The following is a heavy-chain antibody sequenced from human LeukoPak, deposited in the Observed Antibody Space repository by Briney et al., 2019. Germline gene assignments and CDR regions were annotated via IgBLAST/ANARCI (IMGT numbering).Heavy chain of an antibody. CDR3: AKRSTGYSSGWSPDWFDP. J-gene: IGHJ5*02. D-gene: IGHD6-19*01. CDR2: ISGSGGST. V-gene: IGHV3-23*01. Sequence: GGSLRLSCAASGFTFSSYAMSWVRQAPGKGLEWVSAISGSGGSTYYADSVKGRFTISRDNSKNTLYLQMNSLRAEDTAVYYCAKRSTGYSSGWSPDWFDPWGQGTLVTVYS. CDR1: GFTFSSYA.